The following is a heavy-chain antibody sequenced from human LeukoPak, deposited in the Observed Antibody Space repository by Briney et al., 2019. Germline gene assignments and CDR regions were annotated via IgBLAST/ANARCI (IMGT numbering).Heavy chain of an antibody. Sequence: PSETLSLTCTVSAGSIGTYYWSWIRQSPGKGLEWIGYIYYSGTTNYNPSLKSRVTISVDTSKNQFSLQLRSVTAADTAVYYCAREDPQTTVPEGMDVWGQGTTVIVSS. CDR2: IYYSGTT. J-gene: IGHJ6*02. V-gene: IGHV4-59*01. D-gene: IGHD4-17*01. CDR1: AGSIGTYY. CDR3: AREDPQTTVPEGMDV.